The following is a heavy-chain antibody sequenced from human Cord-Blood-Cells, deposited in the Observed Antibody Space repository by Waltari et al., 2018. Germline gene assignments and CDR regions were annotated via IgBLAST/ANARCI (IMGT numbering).Heavy chain of an antibody. D-gene: IGHD3-3*01. CDR3: ARRITIFGVVIDY. CDR1: GGPLSSSNW. J-gene: IGHJ4*02. V-gene: IGHV4-4*02. Sequence: QVQLQESGPGLVKPSGTLSLTCAVLGGPLSSSNWWIWVLQPPGKGPEWIGEIYHSGSTNYNPSLKSRVTISVDKSKNQFSLKLSSVTAADTAVYYCARRITIFGVVIDYWGQGTLVTVSS. CDR2: IYHSGST.